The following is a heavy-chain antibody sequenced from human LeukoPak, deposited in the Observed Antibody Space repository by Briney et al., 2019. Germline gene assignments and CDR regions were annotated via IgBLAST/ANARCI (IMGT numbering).Heavy chain of an antibody. V-gene: IGHV3-23*01. CDR3: AKDNSPDGSGSYSDY. D-gene: IGHD3-10*01. CDR2: ISGSGGST. CDR1: GFTFSSYA. Sequence: GGSLRLSCAASGFTFSSYAMSWVRQAPGKGLEWVSAISGSGGSTYYADSVKGRFTISRDNSKNTLYLQMNSLRAEDTAVYYCAKDNSPDGSGSYSDYWGQGTLVTVSS. J-gene: IGHJ4*02.